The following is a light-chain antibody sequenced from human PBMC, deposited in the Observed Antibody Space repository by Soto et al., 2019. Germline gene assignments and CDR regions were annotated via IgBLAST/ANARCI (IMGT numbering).Light chain of an antibody. CDR3: CSYAGGNTWV. CDR2: VDN. CDR1: SSDVGTYNL. Sequence: QSALTQPASVSGSPGQSITISCTGSSSDVGTYNLVSWYQQHPGKAPKLIIYVDNKRPSGVSNRFSGSKSGNTASLTIAGLQAGDEADYYCCSYAGGNTWVFGGGTKVTVL. V-gene: IGLV2-23*01. J-gene: IGLJ2*01.